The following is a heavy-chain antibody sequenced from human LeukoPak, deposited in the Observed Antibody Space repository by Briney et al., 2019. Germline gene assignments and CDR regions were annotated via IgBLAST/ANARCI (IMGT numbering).Heavy chain of an antibody. D-gene: IGHD2-2*01. J-gene: IGHJ4*02. V-gene: IGHV3-33*01. CDR3: ARDEYLWVVIQLGLFDY. CDR1: GFIFSTYG. CDR2: IWYDGSNK. Sequence: GGSLRLSCAAPGFIFSTYGMHWVRQAPGKGLEWVALIWYDGSNKCYADSVKGRFTISRDNSKNTLYLQMNSLRAEDTAVYSCARDEYLWVVIQLGLFDYWGQGTLVTVSS.